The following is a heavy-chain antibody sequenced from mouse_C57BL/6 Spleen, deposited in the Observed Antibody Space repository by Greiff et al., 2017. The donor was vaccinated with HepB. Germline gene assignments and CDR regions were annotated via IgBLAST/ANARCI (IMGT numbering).Heavy chain of an antibody. D-gene: IGHD1-1*01. V-gene: IGHV1-15*01. CDR2: IDPETGGT. CDR1: GYTFTDYE. CDR3: TRGITTVVAHFDY. Sequence: VQLQQSGAELVRPGASVTLSCKASGYTFTDYEMHWVKQTPVHGLEWIGAIDPETGGTAYNQKFKGKAILTADKSSSTAYMELRSLTSEDSAVYDCTRGITTVVAHFDYWGQGTTLTVSS. J-gene: IGHJ2*01.